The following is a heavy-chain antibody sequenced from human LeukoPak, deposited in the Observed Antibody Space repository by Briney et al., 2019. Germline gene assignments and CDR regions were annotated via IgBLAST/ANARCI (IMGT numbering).Heavy chain of an antibody. CDR3: ARDGTRAFDI. V-gene: IGHV4-59*01. CDR1: GGSISSYY. Sequence: SETLSLTCTVFGGSISSYYWSWIRQPPGKGLEWIGYIYYSGSTNYNPSLRSRVAISVDTSKNQFSLKLSSVTAADTAVYYCARDGTRAFDIWGQGTMVTVSS. J-gene: IGHJ3*02. CDR2: IYYSGST. D-gene: IGHD1/OR15-1a*01.